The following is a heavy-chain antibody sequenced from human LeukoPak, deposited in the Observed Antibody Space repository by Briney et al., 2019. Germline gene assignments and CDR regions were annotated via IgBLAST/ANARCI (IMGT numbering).Heavy chain of an antibody. CDR1: GGSFSGYY. CDR3: ATGQAQFDY. CDR2: INHSGST. V-gene: IGHV4-34*01. Sequence: SETLSLTCAVYGGSFSGYYWSWIRQPPGKGLEWIGEINHSGSTNYNPSLKSRVTISVDMSKNQFSLKLSSVIAADTAVYYCATGQAQFDYWGQGTLVTVSS. J-gene: IGHJ4*02.